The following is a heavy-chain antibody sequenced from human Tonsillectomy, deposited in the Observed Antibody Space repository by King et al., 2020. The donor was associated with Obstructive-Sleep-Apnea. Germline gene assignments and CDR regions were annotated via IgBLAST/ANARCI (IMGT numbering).Heavy chain of an antibody. CDR1: GFTFGDYY. Sequence: VQLVESGGGLVKPGGSLRLSCAASGFTFGDYYMSWIRQAPGRGLEGISHFSSSMSFTMYEDPVKGRFTISRDSAKNSLYLQMNSLRAEDTGVYFCARYCTGGSCSYSYFGLDVWGQGTTVTVSS. V-gene: IGHV3-11*06. D-gene: IGHD2-15*01. J-gene: IGHJ6*02. CDR3: ARYCTGGSCSYSYFGLDV. CDR2: FSSSMSFT.